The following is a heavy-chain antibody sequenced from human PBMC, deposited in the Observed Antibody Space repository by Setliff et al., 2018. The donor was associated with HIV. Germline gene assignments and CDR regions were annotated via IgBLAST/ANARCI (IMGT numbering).Heavy chain of an antibody. D-gene: IGHD2-21*02. CDR3: ARDVGLCGVDCWPYFYFDL. CDR2: VYHSGSS. V-gene: IGHV4-38-2*02. Sequence: SETLSLTCTVSGYSVNSDYLWCWIRQPPGNGLEWIGSVYHSGSSYYSPSLKSRVTISLDTSKNRFSLKLSSMTAADTAVYYCARDVGLCGVDCWPYFYFDLWGRGNLVTVSS. CDR1: GYSVNSDYL. J-gene: IGHJ2*01.